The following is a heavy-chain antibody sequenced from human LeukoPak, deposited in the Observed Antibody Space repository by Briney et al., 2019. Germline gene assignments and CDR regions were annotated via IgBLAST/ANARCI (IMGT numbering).Heavy chain of an antibody. CDR3: AGDVFQTFDY. J-gene: IGHJ4*02. Sequence: PGGSLRLSCAASGFTFSDYAMHWVRQAPGKGLEWVAVISYDGSNKYYADSVKGRFTISRDNSKNTLYLQMNSLRAEDTAVYYCAGDVFQTFDYWGQGPLVTVSS. CDR1: GFTFSDYA. V-gene: IGHV3-30-3*01. D-gene: IGHD5/OR15-5a*01. CDR2: ISYDGSNK.